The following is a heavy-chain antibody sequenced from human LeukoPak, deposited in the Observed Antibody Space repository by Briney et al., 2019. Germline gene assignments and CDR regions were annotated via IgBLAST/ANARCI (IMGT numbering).Heavy chain of an antibody. J-gene: IGHJ2*01. CDR2: IYHSGST. CDR3: ARRVRPRSWYFDL. D-gene: IGHD2-21*01. Sequence: PSETLSLTCAVSGGSISSSNWWSWVRQPPGKGLEWIGEIYHSGSTNYNPSLKSRVTISVDKSKNQFSLKLSSVTAADTAVYYCARRVRPRSWYFDLWGRGTLVTVSS. CDR1: GGSISSSNW. V-gene: IGHV4-4*02.